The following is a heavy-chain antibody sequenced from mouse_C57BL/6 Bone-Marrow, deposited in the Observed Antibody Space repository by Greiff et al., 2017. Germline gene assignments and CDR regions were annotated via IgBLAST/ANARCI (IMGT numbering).Heavy chain of an antibody. Sequence: QVQLKQSGAELAKPGASVKLSCKASGYTFTSYWMHWVKQRPGQGLEWIGYINPSSGYTKYNQKFKDKATLTADKSSSTAYMELRSLTSEDSAVYYCAKGPYGSREYFDVWGTGTTVTVSS. CDR2: INPSSGYT. CDR3: AKGPYGSREYFDV. CDR1: GYTFTSYW. D-gene: IGHD1-1*01. J-gene: IGHJ1*03. V-gene: IGHV1-7*01.